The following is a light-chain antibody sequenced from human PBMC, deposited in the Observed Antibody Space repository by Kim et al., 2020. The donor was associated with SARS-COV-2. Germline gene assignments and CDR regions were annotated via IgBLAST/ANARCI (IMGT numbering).Light chain of an antibody. V-gene: IGLV3-19*01. CDR1: SLRSYY. Sequence: VALGQTVRITCQGDSLRSYYATWYQQKPGEAPILLIYGKNNRPSVIPDRFSGSSAGNTASLTITGTQAGDEADYYCNSRDTNDIVLFGGGTQLTVL. CDR3: NSRDTNDIVL. CDR2: GKN. J-gene: IGLJ2*01.